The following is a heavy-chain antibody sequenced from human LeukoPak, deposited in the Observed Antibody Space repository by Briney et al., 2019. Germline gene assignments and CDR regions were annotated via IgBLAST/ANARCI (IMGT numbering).Heavy chain of an antibody. V-gene: IGHV3-9*01. CDR2: ISWNSSSI. CDR1: GLTFDDYA. D-gene: IGHD3-22*01. CDR3: AKDTGYDSSGYSFDY. J-gene: IGHJ4*02. Sequence: PGRSLRLSCAASGLTFDDYAMHWVRQAPGKGLEWVSGISWNSSSIGYADSVKGRFTISRDNAKNSLYLQMNSLRAEDTALYYCAKDTGYDSSGYSFDYWGQGTLVTVSS.